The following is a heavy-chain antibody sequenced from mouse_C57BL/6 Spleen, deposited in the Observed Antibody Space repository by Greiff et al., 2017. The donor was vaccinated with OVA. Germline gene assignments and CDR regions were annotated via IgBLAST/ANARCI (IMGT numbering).Heavy chain of an antibody. J-gene: IGHJ2*01. Sequence: DVMLVESGGGLVKPGGSLKLSCAASGFTFSSYTMSWVRQTPEKRLEWVATISGGGGNTYYPDSVKGRFTISSDNAKNTLYLQMSSLRSEDTALYYCARRGWFPSFDYWGQGTTLTVSS. CDR2: ISGGGGNT. D-gene: IGHD2-3*01. CDR3: ARRGWFPSFDY. V-gene: IGHV5-9*01. CDR1: GFTFSSYT.